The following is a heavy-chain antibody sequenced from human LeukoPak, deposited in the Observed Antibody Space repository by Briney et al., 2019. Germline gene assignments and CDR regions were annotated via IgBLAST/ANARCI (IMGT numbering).Heavy chain of an antibody. V-gene: IGHV3-30*18. D-gene: IGHD2-2*01. CDR3: AKGDTGSTSFLEGYYYYYVDV. J-gene: IGHJ6*03. CDR2: ISYDGSNK. CDR1: GFTFSSYG. Sequence: PGGSLRLSCAASGFTFSSYGMHWVRQAPGKGLEWVAVISYDGSNKYYADSVKGRFTISRDNSKNTLYLQMNSLRAEDTAVYYCAKGDTGSTSFLEGYYYYYVDVWGKGTTVTVSS.